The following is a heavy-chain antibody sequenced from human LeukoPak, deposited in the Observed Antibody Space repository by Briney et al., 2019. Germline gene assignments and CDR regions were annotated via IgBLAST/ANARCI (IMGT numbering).Heavy chain of an antibody. J-gene: IGHJ4*02. V-gene: IGHV4-39*01. CDR2: IYYSGST. D-gene: IGHD3-22*01. CDR1: GGSISSSSYY. Sequence: PSETLSLTCTVSGGSISSSSYYWGWIRQPPGKGLEWIGSIYYSGSTYYNPSLKSRVTISVDTSKNQFSLKLSSVTAADTAVYYCARTYYDSSGPLDYRGQGTLVPVSS. CDR3: ARTYYDSSGPLDY.